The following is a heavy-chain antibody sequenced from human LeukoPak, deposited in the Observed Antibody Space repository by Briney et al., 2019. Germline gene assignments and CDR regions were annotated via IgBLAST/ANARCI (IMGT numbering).Heavy chain of an antibody. D-gene: IGHD3-3*01. CDR2: IGTVGDP. V-gene: IGHV3-13*05. CDR1: GFTFSRYD. Sequence: PGGSLRLSCAASGFTFSRYDMHWVRQATGKGLEWVSAIGTVGDPYYPGSVKGRFTISRENAKNSLYLQMNSLRAGDTAVYYCVRGFLGDAFDIWGQGTMVTVSS. CDR3: VRGFLGDAFDI. J-gene: IGHJ3*02.